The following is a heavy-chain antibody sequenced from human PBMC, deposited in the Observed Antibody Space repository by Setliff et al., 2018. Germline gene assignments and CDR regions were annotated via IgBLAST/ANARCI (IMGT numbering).Heavy chain of an antibody. CDR1: GGSLGTYY. D-gene: IGHD3-22*01. V-gene: IGHV4-59*08. CDR2: VYYSGTA. Sequence: PSETLSLTCTVSGGSLGTYYWTLIRQPPGKGLEWIASVYYSGTAYYSPSLKSRVTMSVDTSKNQFSLKLSSVTAADTAVYYCARAHTWSLPNDNSGYPGWFDPWGQGTLVTVSS. CDR3: ARAHTWSLPNDNSGYPGWFDP. J-gene: IGHJ5*02.